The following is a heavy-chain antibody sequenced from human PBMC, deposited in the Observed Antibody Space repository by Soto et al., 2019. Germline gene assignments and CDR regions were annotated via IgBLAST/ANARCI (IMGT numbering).Heavy chain of an antibody. J-gene: IGHJ4*02. CDR3: ARGSSSGWYTGGFDY. CDR2: IIPIFGTA. CDR1: GGTFSSYA. D-gene: IGHD6-19*01. Sequence: GASVKVSCKASGGTFSSYAISWVRQAPGQGLEWMGGIIPIFGTANYAQKFQGRVTITADESTSTAYMELSSLRSEGTAVYYCARGSSSGWYTGGFDYWGQGTLVTVSS. V-gene: IGHV1-69*13.